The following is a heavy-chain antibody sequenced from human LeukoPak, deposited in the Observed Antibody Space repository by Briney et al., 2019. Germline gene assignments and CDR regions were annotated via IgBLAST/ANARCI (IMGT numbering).Heavy chain of an antibody. D-gene: IGHD6-13*01. CDR2: ISGSGGST. J-gene: IGHJ4*02. CDR1: GFPFNNYA. Sequence: PGGSLRLSCAASGFPFNNYAMSWVRQAPGKGLEWVSAISGSGGSTYYADSVKGRFTISRDNSKNTLYLQMNSLRAEDTAVYYCAKDGTYSSSWSYYFDYWGQGTLVTVSS. V-gene: IGHV3-23*01. CDR3: AKDGTYSSSWSYYFDY.